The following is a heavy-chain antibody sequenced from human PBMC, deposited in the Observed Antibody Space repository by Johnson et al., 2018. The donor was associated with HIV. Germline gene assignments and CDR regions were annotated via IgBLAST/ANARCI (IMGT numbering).Heavy chain of an antibody. J-gene: IGHJ3*02. Sequence: QVQLVESGGGVVQPGRSLRLSCAASGFTFSSYGMHWVRQAPGKGLEWVAVISYDGTNTDYADAVKGRFTISRDDSKSTLYLQMSSLRGEDTAVYYCAKDSQWELPDAFDIWGQGTMVTVSS. CDR3: AKDSQWELPDAFDI. V-gene: IGHV3-30*18. CDR2: ISYDGTNT. CDR1: GFTFSSYG. D-gene: IGHD1-26*01.